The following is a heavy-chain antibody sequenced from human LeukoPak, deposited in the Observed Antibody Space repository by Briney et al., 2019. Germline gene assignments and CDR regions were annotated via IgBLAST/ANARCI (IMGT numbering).Heavy chain of an antibody. J-gene: IGHJ3*02. Sequence: PSQTLSLTCTVSGGSISSGSYYWSWIRQPAGKGLEWIGRIYTSGSTNYNPSLKSRVTMSVDTSKNQFSLKLSSVTAADTAVYYCARDYPHYYDSSGFYDAFDIWGQGTRVTVSS. CDR1: GGSISSGSYY. D-gene: IGHD3-22*01. CDR2: IYTSGST. CDR3: ARDYPHYYDSSGFYDAFDI. V-gene: IGHV4-61*02.